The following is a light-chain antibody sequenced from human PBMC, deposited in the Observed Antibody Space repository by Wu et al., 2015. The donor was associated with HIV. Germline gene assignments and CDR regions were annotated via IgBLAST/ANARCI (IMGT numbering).Light chain of an antibody. V-gene: IGKV3D-20*02. CDR1: QSVSSNY. Sequence: EIVLTQSPGTLSLSPGERATLSCRASQSVSSNYLAWYQQKPGQAPRLLIYGASNRATGIPARFSGSGSGTDFTLTISSLEPEDFAVYYCQQRSNWPRLTFGGGTKVEIK. CDR2: GAS. J-gene: IGKJ4*01. CDR3: QQRSNWPRLT.